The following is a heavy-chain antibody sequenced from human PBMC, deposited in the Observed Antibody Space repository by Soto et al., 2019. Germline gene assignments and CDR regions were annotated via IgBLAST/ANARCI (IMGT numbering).Heavy chain of an antibody. CDR1: GFTFGSYS. Sequence: GGSRSLSCAASGFTFGSYSRSWVRQAPGKGLEWVSAISGGGNDRFYADSVKGRFTISRDNSRNTLYLHMNSLRAEDTAVHYCARSLFIAATDTEPFDSWGQGALVNVSS. J-gene: IGHJ4*02. CDR3: ARSLFIAATDTEPFDS. D-gene: IGHD6-13*01. CDR2: ISGGGNDR. V-gene: IGHV3-23*01.